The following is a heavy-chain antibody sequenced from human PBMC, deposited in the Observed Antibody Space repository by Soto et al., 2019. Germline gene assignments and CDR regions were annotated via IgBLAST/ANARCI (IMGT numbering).Heavy chain of an antibody. D-gene: IGHD3-22*01. CDR2: FDPEDGET. CDR3: ATPYYDSSGYYYRPGAFDI. Sequence: ASVKVSCKVSGYTLTELSMHWVQQAPGKGLEWMGGFDPEDGETIYAQKFQGRVTMTEDTSTDTAYMELSSLRSEDTAVYYCATPYYDSSGYYYRPGAFDIWGQGTMVTVSS. J-gene: IGHJ3*02. CDR1: GYTLTELS. V-gene: IGHV1-24*01.